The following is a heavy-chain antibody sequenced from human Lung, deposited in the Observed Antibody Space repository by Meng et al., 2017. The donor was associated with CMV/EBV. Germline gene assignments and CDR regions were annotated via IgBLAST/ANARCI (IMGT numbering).Heavy chain of an antibody. CDR3: ASFPPPGKQWLVTDY. CDR2: IYHSGST. V-gene: IGHV4-4*02. CDR1: GVAISSSNW. Sequence: GQRQRSGPCLRRPSGPLSLTCACSGVAISSSNWWRLVRQPTGEGREWIGEIYHSGSTNYNPSLKSRVTISVDKSKNQFSLKLSSVTSTDTSVYYCASFPPPGKQWLVTDYWGQRTLVTVSS. D-gene: IGHD6-19*01. J-gene: IGHJ4*02.